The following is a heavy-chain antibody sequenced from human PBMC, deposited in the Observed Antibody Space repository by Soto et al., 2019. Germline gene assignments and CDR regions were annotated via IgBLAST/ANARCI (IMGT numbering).Heavy chain of an antibody. Sequence: ASVKVSCKASGYTFTSYGISWVRQAPGQGLEWKGWISAYNGNTNYAQKLQGRVTMTTDTSTSTAYMELRSLRSDDTAVYYCASGGVLWFGVLSVDFDYWGQGTLVTVSS. CDR2: ISAYNGNT. CDR3: ASGGVLWFGVLSVDFDY. V-gene: IGHV1-18*01. J-gene: IGHJ4*02. D-gene: IGHD3-10*01. CDR1: GYTFTSYG.